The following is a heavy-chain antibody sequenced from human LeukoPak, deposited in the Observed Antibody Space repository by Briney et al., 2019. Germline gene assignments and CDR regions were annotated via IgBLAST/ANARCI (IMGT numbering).Heavy chain of an antibody. V-gene: IGHV3-15*05. Sequence: GGSLRLSCAASGFSVINAWMSWVRQAPGQGLEWVGRIKSRADGGTTGYAAPVEGRFSISRDDSEDTLYLQMNSLQIDDTALYYCLIFPGRWGQGTLVTVSS. D-gene: IGHD3-3*01. CDR3: LIFPGR. J-gene: IGHJ4*02. CDR2: IKSRADGGTT. CDR1: GFSVINAW.